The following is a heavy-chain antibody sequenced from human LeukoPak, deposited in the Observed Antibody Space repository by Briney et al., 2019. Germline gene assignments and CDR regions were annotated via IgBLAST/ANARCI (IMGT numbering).Heavy chain of an antibody. J-gene: IGHJ4*02. Sequence: KPSETLSLTCTVSGGSISSSSYYWGWIRQPPGKGLEWIGSIYYSGSTYYNPSLKSRVTISVDTSKNQFSLKLSSVTAADTAVYYCARQLGSYYLFDYWGQGTLVTVSS. D-gene: IGHD1-26*01. CDR2: IYYSGST. CDR3: ARQLGSYYLFDY. CDR1: GGSISSSSYY. V-gene: IGHV4-39*01.